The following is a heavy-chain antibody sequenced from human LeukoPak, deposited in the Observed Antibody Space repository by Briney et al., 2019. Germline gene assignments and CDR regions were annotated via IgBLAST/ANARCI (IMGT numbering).Heavy chain of an antibody. V-gene: IGHV4-59*01. Sequence: SETLSLTCTVSGGSISSYYWSWIRQPPGKGLEWIGYIYYSGSTNYNPSLKSRVTISVDTSKNQFSLKLSSVTAADTAVYYCARSPSGSSSRWFDAWGQGTLVTVSS. CDR1: GGSISSYY. J-gene: IGHJ5*02. CDR2: IYYSGST. D-gene: IGHD1-26*01. CDR3: ARSPSGSSSRWFDA.